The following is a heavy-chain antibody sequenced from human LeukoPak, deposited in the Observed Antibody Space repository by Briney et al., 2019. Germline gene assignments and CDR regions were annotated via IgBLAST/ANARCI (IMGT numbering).Heavy chain of an antibody. CDR1: GGSITNTNYY. D-gene: IGHD3-22*01. CDR2: IYYSGST. J-gene: IGHJ2*01. CDR3: ARYESSAYGIDV. V-gene: IGHV4-39*01. Sequence: SETLSLTCTVSGGSITNTNYYWAWIRQPPGKGLEWIGTIYYSGSTHDNPSLKSRVTISVDTSKNQFSLKVSSVAAADTAVYYCARYESSAYGIDVWGRGTLVTVSS.